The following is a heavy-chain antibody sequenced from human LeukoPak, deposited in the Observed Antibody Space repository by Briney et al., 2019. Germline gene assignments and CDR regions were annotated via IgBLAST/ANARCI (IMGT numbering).Heavy chain of an antibody. Sequence: SETLSLTCTVSGGSLSSYYWSWLRQPPGKGLEWIGYIYYSGSTNYNPSLKSRVTISVDTSKNQFSLKLSSVTAADTAVYYCARENCSSTSCYFDYWGQGTLVTVSS. J-gene: IGHJ4*02. V-gene: IGHV4-59*01. CDR1: GGSLSSYY. CDR2: IYYSGST. CDR3: ARENCSSTSCYFDY. D-gene: IGHD2-2*01.